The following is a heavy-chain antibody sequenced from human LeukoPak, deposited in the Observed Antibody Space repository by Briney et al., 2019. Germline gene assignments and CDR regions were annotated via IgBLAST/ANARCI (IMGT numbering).Heavy chain of an antibody. D-gene: IGHD3-22*01. J-gene: IGHJ4*02. CDR1: GFTFSSYG. Sequence: GGSLRLSCAASGFTFSSYGMHWVRQAPGKGLEWVAFIRYDRSNKYYADSVKGRFTISRDNSKNTLYLQMNSLRAEDTAVYYCAKGLPYDSSGYYYFDYWGQGTLVTVSS. CDR3: AKGLPYDSSGYYYFDY. V-gene: IGHV3-30*02. CDR2: IRYDRSNK.